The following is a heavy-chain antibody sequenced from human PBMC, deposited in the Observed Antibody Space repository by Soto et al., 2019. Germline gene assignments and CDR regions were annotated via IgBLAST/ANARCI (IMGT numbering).Heavy chain of an antibody. V-gene: IGHV3-30*18. J-gene: IGHJ3*02. CDR2: ISYDGSNK. Sequence: GGSLRLSCAASGFTFSSYGMHWVRQAPGKGLEWVAVISYDGSNKYYADSVKGRFTISRDNSKNTLYLQMNSLRAEDTAVYYCAKGEYYYDSSGPWAFDIWGQGTMVTVS. D-gene: IGHD3-22*01. CDR1: GFTFSSYG. CDR3: AKGEYYYDSSGPWAFDI.